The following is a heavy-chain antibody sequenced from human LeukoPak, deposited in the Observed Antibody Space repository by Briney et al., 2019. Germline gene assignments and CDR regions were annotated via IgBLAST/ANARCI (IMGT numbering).Heavy chain of an antibody. V-gene: IGHV1-69*05. CDR3: ARDGGSSTIFGVVIPYFDY. CDR1: GGTFSSYA. Sequence: SVTVSCKASGGTFSSYAISLVRQAPGQGLEWMGGIIPIFGTANYAQKFQGRVTITTDESTSTAYMELSSLRSEDTAVYYCARDGGSSTIFGVVIPYFDYWGQGTLVTVSS. CDR2: IIPIFGTA. D-gene: IGHD3-3*01. J-gene: IGHJ4*02.